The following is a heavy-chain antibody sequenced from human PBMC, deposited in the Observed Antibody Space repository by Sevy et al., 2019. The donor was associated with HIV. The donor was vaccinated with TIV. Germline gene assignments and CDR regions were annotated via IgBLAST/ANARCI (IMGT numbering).Heavy chain of an antibody. Sequence: GGSLRLSCAASGLSVSDNYMNWVRQAPGKGLDWVAAISYDGNNRYYADSVKGRFTISRDNSKNTLYLQMDSVRPEDTAVYYCAKEDYGGNLPNYFASWGQGTRVTVSS. CDR3: AKEDYGGNLPNYFAS. J-gene: IGHJ4*02. CDR2: ISYDGNNR. D-gene: IGHD4-17*01. V-gene: IGHV3-30*18. CDR1: GLSVSDNY.